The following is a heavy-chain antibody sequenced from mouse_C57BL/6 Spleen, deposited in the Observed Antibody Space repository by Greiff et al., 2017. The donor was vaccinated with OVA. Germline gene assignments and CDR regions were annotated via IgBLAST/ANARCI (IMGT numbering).Heavy chain of an antibody. CDR3: ARARDSGDYFDY. V-gene: IGHV1-50*01. CDR2: IDPSDSYT. CDR1: GYTFTSYW. J-gene: IGHJ2*01. Sequence: QVQLQQPGAELVKPGASVKLSCKASGYTFTSYWMQWVKQRPGQGLEWIGEIDPSDSYTNSNQKFKGKATLTVDTSSSTAYMQLSGLTSEDSAVYYGARARDSGDYFDYWGQGTTLTVSS.